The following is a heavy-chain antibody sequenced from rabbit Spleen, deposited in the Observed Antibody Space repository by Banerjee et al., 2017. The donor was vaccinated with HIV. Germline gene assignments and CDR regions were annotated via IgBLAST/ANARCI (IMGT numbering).Heavy chain of an antibody. D-gene: IGHD8-1*01. CDR2: GYLAGIGST. Sequence: QEQLEESGGDLVKPEGSLTLTCTASGFSFSTSYYICWVRQAPGRGLEWIGTGYLAGIGSTYYAPWVNGRFTISSHNAQNTLYLQLNSLTAADTATYFCARDGAGGSYFNLWGPGTLVTVS. V-gene: IGHV1S45*01. CDR1: GFSFSTSYY. J-gene: IGHJ4*01. CDR3: ARDGAGGSYFNL.